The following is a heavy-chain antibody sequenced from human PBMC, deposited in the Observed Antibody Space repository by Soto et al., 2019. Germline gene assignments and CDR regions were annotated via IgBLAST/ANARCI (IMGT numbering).Heavy chain of an antibody. V-gene: IGHV4-59*08. CDR3: ARHVRYSSSWHLINWFDP. CDR2: IYYSGST. D-gene: IGHD6-13*01. CDR1: GGSISSYY. Sequence: PSETLSLTCTVSGGSISSYYWSWIRQPPGKGLEWIGYIYYSGSTNYNPSLKSRVTISVDTSKNQFSLKLSSVTAADTAVYYCARHVRYSSSWHLINWFDPWGQGTLVTVSS. J-gene: IGHJ5*02.